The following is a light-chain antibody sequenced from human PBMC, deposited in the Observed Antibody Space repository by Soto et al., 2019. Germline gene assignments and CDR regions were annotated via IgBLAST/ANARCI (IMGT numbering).Light chain of an antibody. Sequence: QSVLTQPPSASGSPGQSVTISCTGTSSDVGRYKYVSWYQQHPGKAPKLVIYEVSKRPSGVPDRFSGSKSGNTASLTVSGLQAEDEADYYCKSYAGSNILYVFGTGTQLTVL. CDR3: KSYAGSNILYV. V-gene: IGLV2-8*01. J-gene: IGLJ1*01. CDR2: EVS. CDR1: SSDVGRYKY.